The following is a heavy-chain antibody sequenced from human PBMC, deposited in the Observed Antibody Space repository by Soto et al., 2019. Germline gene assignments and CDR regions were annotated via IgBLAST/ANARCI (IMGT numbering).Heavy chain of an antibody. CDR2: ISGSGGNT. Sequence: GGSLRLSCAASGFTFSSYAMSWVRQAPGKGLEWVSAISGSGGNTYYADSVKGRFTISRDNSKNTLYLQMNSLRAEDTAVYYCANYNYYDASGPSWGQGTLVTVSS. CDR1: GFTFSSYA. CDR3: ANYNYYDASGPS. V-gene: IGHV3-23*01. J-gene: IGHJ5*02. D-gene: IGHD3-22*01.